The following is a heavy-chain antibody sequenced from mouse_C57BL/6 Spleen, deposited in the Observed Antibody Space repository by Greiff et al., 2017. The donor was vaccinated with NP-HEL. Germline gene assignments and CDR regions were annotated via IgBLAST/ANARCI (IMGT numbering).Heavy chain of an antibody. CDR2: IYPGDGDT. CDR3: ARRGYYNGYYAMDY. Sequence: VQLQQSGAELVKPGASVKISCKASGYAFSSYWMNWVKQRPGKGLEWIGQIYPGDGDTNYNGKFKGKATLTADKSSSTAYMQLSSLTSEDSAVYFCARRGYYNGYYAMDYWGQGTSVTVSS. D-gene: IGHD2-3*01. J-gene: IGHJ4*01. V-gene: IGHV1-80*01. CDR1: GYAFSSYW.